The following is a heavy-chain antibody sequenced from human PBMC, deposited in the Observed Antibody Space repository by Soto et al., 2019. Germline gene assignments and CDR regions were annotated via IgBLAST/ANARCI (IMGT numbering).Heavy chain of an antibody. J-gene: IGHJ4*02. CDR1: GYSFTSYW. CDR2: IYPGDSDT. Sequence: GESLKISCKGSGYSFTSYWIGWVRQMPGKGLEWMGIIYPGDSDTRYSPSFQGKVTISADKSISTAYLQWSSLKASDTAMYYCARSRVVRGVIISLPSEFDSWGQGTLVTVSS. D-gene: IGHD3-10*01. V-gene: IGHV5-51*03. CDR3: ARSRVVRGVIISLPSEFDS.